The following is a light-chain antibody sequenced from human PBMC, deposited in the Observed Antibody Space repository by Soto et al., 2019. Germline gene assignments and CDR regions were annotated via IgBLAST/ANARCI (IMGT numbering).Light chain of an antibody. CDR1: QSIGRY. J-gene: IGKJ4*01. Sequence: TQSPSSLSASVGDRVTVTCRASQSIGRYLNWYQQKPGQAPRLLIYDASDRATGIPARFSGSGSGTAFTLTISGLEPEDFALYYCQQRYNWPLTFGGGTKVDIE. CDR2: DAS. CDR3: QQRYNWPLT. V-gene: IGKV3-11*01.